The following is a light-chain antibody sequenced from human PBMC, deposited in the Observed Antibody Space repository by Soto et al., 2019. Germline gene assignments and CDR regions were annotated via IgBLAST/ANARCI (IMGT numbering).Light chain of an antibody. J-gene: IGKJ2*01. CDR2: GAS. Sequence: EIVLTQSPGTLSLSPGERATLSCRASQSVSSSYLAWYQQKPGQAPRLLIYGASSRAAGIPDRFSGSGSGTDSTLTISILEPEDFVVYYCQQYGNLYTFGQGTKLEIK. V-gene: IGKV3-20*01. CDR1: QSVSSSY. CDR3: QQYGNLYT.